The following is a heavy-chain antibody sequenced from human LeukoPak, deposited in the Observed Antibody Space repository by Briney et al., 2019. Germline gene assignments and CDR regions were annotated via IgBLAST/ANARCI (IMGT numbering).Heavy chain of an antibody. CDR2: INPNSGAT. CDR3: ARVVEVGVPGFQN. Sequence: ASVKVSCKASGYTFTGYYLHWVRQAPRQGPEWMGWINPNSGATYYLQKFQGRITMTRDTSISTAHMELNRLISDDTAVYYCARVVEVGVPGFQNWGQGTLVTVSS. D-gene: IGHD3-22*01. V-gene: IGHV1-2*02. J-gene: IGHJ1*01. CDR1: GYTFTGYY.